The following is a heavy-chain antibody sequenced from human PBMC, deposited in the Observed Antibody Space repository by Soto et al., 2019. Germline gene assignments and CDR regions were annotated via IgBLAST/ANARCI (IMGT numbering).Heavy chain of an antibody. CDR3: EKDTGDWYFDY. CDR2: ISYDGSNK. D-gene: IGHD2-21*02. J-gene: IGHJ4*02. Sequence: GGSLRLSCAASGFSFRTYGMHWVRQAPGKGLEWVADISYDGSNKYYADSVKGRFTISRDNSKNTLYLQMNSLRVEDTAVYSCEKDTGDWYFDYWGQGTLVTVSS. V-gene: IGHV3-30*18. CDR1: GFSFRTYG.